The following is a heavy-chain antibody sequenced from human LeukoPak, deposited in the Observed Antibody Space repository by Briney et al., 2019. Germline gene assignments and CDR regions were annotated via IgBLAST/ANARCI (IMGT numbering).Heavy chain of an antibody. D-gene: IGHD3-22*01. V-gene: IGHV3-23*01. J-gene: IGHJ4*02. CDR3: AKDRFNYYDSSGYYPVDY. CDR1: GFTFSDYY. CDR2: ISGSGGST. Sequence: GGSLRLSCAASGFTFSDYYMSWIRQAPGKGLEWVSAISGSGGSTYYADSVKGRFTISRDNSKNTLYLQMNSLRAEDTAVYYCAKDRFNYYDSSGYYPVDYWGQGTLVTVSS.